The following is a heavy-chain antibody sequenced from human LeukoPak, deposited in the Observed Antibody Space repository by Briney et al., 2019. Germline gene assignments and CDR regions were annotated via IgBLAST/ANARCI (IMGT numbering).Heavy chain of an antibody. CDR1: GYSFTSYW. V-gene: IGHV5-51*01. Sequence: GGSLKISCKGSGYSFTSYWIGWVRQMPGKGLEWMGIIYPGDSDTRYSPSFQGQVTISADKSISTAYLQWSSLKASDTAMYYCARHVGGGDIVVVPAGFDPWGQGTLVTVSS. D-gene: IGHD2-2*01. CDR2: IYPGDSDT. J-gene: IGHJ5*02. CDR3: ARHVGGGDIVVVPAGFDP.